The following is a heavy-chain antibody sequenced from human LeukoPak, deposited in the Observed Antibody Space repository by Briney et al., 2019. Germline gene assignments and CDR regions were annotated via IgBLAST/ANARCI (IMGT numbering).Heavy chain of an antibody. D-gene: IGHD3-10*01. V-gene: IGHV3-7*01. Sequence: PGGSLRLSCAASGFTFSHYWMSWVRRAPGKGLEWVANIKHDGSQKEHVDSVKGRFTISRDNAKNSLFLQMNSLRAEDTAVYFCARDSSRGDFEYWGQETLVTVSS. CDR1: GFTFSHYW. CDR3: ARDSSRGDFEY. J-gene: IGHJ4*02. CDR2: IKHDGSQK.